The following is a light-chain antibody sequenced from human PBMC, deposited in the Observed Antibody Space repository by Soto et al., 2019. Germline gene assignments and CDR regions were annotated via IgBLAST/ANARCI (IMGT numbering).Light chain of an antibody. V-gene: IGLV2-14*01. Sequence: QSALTQPASVSGSPGQSITISCTGTSSDVGGYNYVSWYQHHPGKAPKLMIYEVVNRPSGVSNRFSGSKSGNTASLTISGLQAEDEADYYCTSYTSSSPLVFGTGTSSPS. J-gene: IGLJ1*01. CDR1: SSDVGGYNY. CDR3: TSYTSSSPLV. CDR2: EVV.